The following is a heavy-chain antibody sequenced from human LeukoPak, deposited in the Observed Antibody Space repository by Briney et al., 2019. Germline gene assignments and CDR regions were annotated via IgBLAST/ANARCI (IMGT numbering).Heavy chain of an antibody. CDR3: SHEYSSSFAD. CDR1: GFTVSSNY. D-gene: IGHD6-6*01. Sequence: GGSLRLSCAASGFTVSSNYMSWVRQAPGRGLEWVSVIYSGGSTYYADSVKGRFTISRDNSKNTLYLQMNSLKTEDTAVYYCSHEYSSSFADWGQGTLVTVSS. CDR2: IYSGGST. V-gene: IGHV3-53*01. J-gene: IGHJ4*02.